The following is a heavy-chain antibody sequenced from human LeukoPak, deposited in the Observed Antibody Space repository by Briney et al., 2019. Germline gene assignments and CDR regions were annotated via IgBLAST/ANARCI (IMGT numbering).Heavy chain of an antibody. D-gene: IGHD3-3*01. V-gene: IGHV4-59*01. CDR2: IYYSGST. Sequence: SETLSLTCTVSGGSISSYYWSWIRQPPGKGLEWIGYIYYSGSTNYNPSLKSRVTISVDTSKNQFSLKLSSVTAADTAVYYCARHRSPLESFHHWGQGTLVTVSS. CDR3: ARHRSPLESFHH. J-gene: IGHJ1*01. CDR1: GGSISSYY.